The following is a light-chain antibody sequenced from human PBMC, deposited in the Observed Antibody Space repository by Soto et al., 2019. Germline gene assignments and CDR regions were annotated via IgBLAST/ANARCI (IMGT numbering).Light chain of an antibody. Sequence: DIVMTQSPATLSVSPGERATLSCRASQTISSNLAWYQQKPGQTPRLLIYGASSRATGIPDRFSGSGSGTDFTLTISSLQSEDFAVYYCQQYNNWLWTFGQGTKVDIK. CDR2: GAS. CDR1: QTISSN. CDR3: QQYNNWLWT. J-gene: IGKJ1*01. V-gene: IGKV3D-15*01.